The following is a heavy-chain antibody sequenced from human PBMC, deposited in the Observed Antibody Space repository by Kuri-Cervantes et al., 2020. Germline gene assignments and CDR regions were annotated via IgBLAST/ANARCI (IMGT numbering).Heavy chain of an antibody. CDR3: AKGSPLDY. J-gene: IGHJ4*02. CDR2: ISGSGGST. CDR1: GFTFSSYE. V-gene: IGHV3-23*01. Sequence: GESLKISCAASGFTFSSYEMNWVRQAPGKGLEWVSAISGSGGSTYYADSVKGRFTISRDNSKNTPYLQMNSLRAEDTAVYYCAKGSPLDYWGQGTLVTVSS. D-gene: IGHD1-14*01.